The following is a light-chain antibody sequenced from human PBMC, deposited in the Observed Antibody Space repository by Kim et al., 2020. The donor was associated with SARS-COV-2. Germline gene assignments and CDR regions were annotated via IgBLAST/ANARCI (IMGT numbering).Light chain of an antibody. V-gene: IGLV7-46*01. Sequence: PGGTGLLTYDSSPGPVTSGHFPYWFQQKPGQAPRTLIYDTGNRHSWTPARFSGSLLGGKAALTLSAAQPEDEADYYCLLSYSDSRVFGGGTQLTVL. CDR1: PGPVTSGHF. CDR3: LLSYSDSRV. J-gene: IGLJ2*01. CDR2: DTG.